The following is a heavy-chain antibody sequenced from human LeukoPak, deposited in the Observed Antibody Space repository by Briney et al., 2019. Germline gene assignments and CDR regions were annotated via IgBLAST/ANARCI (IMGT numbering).Heavy chain of an antibody. CDR2: ISSNGGTT. J-gene: IGHJ4*02. CDR1: GFTFSSYA. CDR3: ARDDDPLWSSGLSPYGY. Sequence: GGSLRLSCAASGFTFSSYAMHWVRQAPGKGLEYVSAISSNGGTTYYANSMKGRFTISRDNFKNTLYLQMGSLRAEDTAVYYCARDDDPLWSSGLSPYGYWGQGTLVTVSS. V-gene: IGHV3-64*01. D-gene: IGHD6-25*01.